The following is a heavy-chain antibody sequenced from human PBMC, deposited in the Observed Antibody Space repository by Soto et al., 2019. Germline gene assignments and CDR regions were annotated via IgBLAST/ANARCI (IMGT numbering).Heavy chain of an antibody. Sequence: QVQLVQSGAEVKKPGSSVNVSCKASGGIFGIHLISWVRQAPGQRLEWMGGIIPMFGTANYAQKFQCRVTISADASTSTASMELSSLRSEDSARYYCLREGAVLTGTEHFQLWGQGTLVAVSS. CDR3: LREGAVLTGTEHFQL. V-gene: IGHV1-69*12. J-gene: IGHJ1*01. CDR1: GGIFGIHL. D-gene: IGHD3-9*01. CDR2: IIPMFGTA.